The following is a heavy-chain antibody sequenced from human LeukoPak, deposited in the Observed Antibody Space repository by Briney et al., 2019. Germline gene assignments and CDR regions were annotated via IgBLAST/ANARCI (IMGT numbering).Heavy chain of an antibody. D-gene: IGHD6-6*01. CDR1: GGTFSSYA. Sequence: ASVKVSCKASGGTFSSYAISWVRQAPGQGLEWMGWINPNSGGTNYAQKFQGRVTMTRDTSISTAYMELSRLRSDDTAVYYCARGAIAARYSSSFFDYWGQGTLVTVSS. CDR2: INPNSGGT. CDR3: ARGAIAARYSSSFFDY. V-gene: IGHV1-2*02. J-gene: IGHJ4*02.